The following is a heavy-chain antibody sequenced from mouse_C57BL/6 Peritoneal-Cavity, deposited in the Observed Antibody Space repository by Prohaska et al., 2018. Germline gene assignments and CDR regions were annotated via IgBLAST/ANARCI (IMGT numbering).Heavy chain of an antibody. CDR2: ISNLAYSI. CDR1: GFTLSDYG. CDR3: ARHGSNYAMDY. V-gene: IGHV5-15*01. Sequence: EVKLVESGGGLVQPGGSLKLSCAASGFTLSDYGMAVVRQVSMKGPEWVAFISNLAYSIYYADTVTGRFTISRENAKNTLYLEMSSLRSEDTAMYYCARHGSNYAMDYWGQGTSVTGSS. J-gene: IGHJ4*01.